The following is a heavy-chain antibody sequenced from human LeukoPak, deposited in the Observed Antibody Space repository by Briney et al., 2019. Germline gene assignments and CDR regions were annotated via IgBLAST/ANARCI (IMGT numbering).Heavy chain of an antibody. V-gene: IGHV4-38-2*01. Sequence: PSETLSLTCAVSGYSISSGYYWAWIRQPPGKGLEWIGNIFHSGTTFYNSSLKSRVTISVDTSKNQFSLRLSSVTAADTAVYYCARRRDSGRFDPWGQGTLVTVSS. D-gene: IGHD5-12*01. CDR2: IFHSGTT. J-gene: IGHJ5*02. CDR3: ARRRDSGRFDP. CDR1: GYSISSGYY.